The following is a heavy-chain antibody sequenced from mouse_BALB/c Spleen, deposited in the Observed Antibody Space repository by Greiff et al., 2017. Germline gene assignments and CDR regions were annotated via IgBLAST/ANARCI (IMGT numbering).Heavy chain of an antibody. J-gene: IGHJ4*01. Sequence: VQLQQSGPELVKPGASVKISCKASGYTFTDYNMHWVKQSHGKSLEWIGYIYPYNGGTGYNQKFKSKATLTVDNSSSTAYMELRSLTSEDSAVYYCARYGSSYVYAMDYWGQGTSVTVSS. V-gene: IGHV1S29*02. CDR1: GYTFTDYN. CDR2: IYPYNGGT. D-gene: IGHD1-1*01. CDR3: ARYGSSYVYAMDY.